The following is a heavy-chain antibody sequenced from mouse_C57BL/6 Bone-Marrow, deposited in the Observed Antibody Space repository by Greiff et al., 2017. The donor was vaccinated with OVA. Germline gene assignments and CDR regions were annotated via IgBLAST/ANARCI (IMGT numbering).Heavy chain of an antibody. D-gene: IGHD2-3*01. CDR1: GFTFSDYY. J-gene: IGHJ1*03. CDR2: ISNGGGST. CDR3: ARHLVTWYFDV. Sequence: DVQLVESGGGLVQPGGSLKLSCAASGFTFSDYYMYWVRQTPEKRLEWVAYISNGGGSTYYPDTVKGRFTISRDNSKNTLYLQISRLKSEDTAMYYCARHLVTWYFDVWGTGTTVTVSS. V-gene: IGHV5-12*01.